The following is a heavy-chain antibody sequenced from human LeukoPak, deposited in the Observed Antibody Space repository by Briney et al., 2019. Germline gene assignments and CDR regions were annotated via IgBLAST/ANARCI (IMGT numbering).Heavy chain of an antibody. CDR1: GGSISSYY. D-gene: IGHD2-21*02. V-gene: IGHV4-59*01. CDR3: ARLVTLKNWFDP. Sequence: PSETLSLTCTVSGGSISSYYWSWIRQPPGKGLEWIGYIYYSGSTNYNPSLKSRVTISVDTSKNQFSLKLSSVTAADTAVYYCARLVTLKNWFDPWGQGTLVTVSS. J-gene: IGHJ5*02. CDR2: IYYSGST.